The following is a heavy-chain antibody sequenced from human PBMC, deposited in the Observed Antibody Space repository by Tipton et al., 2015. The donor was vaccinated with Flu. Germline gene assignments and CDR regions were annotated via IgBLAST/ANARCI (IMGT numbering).Heavy chain of an antibody. CDR2: INHSGST. D-gene: IGHD3-10*01. CDR1: GGSFSGYY. Sequence: LRLSCAVYGGSFSGYYWSWIRQPPGKGLEWIGEINHSGSTYYNPSLKSRVTISVDTSKNQFPRKLSSVTAADTAVYYCARHPGSYTYYYYMDVWGKGTTVTVSS. V-gene: IGHV4-34*01. CDR3: ARHPGSYTYYYYMDV. J-gene: IGHJ6*03.